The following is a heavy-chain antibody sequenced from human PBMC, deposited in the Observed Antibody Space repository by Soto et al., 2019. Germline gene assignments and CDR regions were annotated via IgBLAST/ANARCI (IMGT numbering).Heavy chain of an antibody. CDR2: MNPNSGNT. J-gene: IGHJ6*02. D-gene: IGHD3-3*01. CDR3: ARLLSRTLRFLEWFVMEDV. V-gene: IGHV1-8*01. Sequence: ASVKVSCKASEYTFTSYDINWVRQATGQGLEWMGWMNPNSGNTGYAQKFQGRVTMTRNTSISTAYMELSSLRSEDTAVYYCARLLSRTLRFLEWFVMEDVWGQGTTVTVSS. CDR1: EYTFTSYD.